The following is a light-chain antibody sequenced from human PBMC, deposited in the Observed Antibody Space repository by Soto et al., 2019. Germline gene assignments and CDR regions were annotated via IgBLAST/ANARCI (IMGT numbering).Light chain of an antibody. Sequence: DIVLTQSPCTLSLSPGERATLSCRVSQRISSSYLAWYQQKPGQAPRLLIYGSSFRATGIPDRFSGSGSGTDFTLTISRLEPEDFAVYYCQQYDSTPPYTFGQGTRLEIK. CDR3: QQYDSTPPYT. J-gene: IGKJ5*01. CDR2: GSS. CDR1: QRISSSY. V-gene: IGKV3-20*01.